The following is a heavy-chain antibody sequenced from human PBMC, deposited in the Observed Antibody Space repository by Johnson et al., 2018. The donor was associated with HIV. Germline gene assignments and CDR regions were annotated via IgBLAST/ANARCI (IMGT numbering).Heavy chain of an antibody. Sequence: VQLVESGGGLVQPGGSLRLSCAVSGFIFSSYWMSWVRQAPGKGLEWVANIKQDGSEKYYVDSVKGRFTISRDNAKNSLYLQMNSLRAEDTAVYYCARETGDPVVPAARDAFDIWCQGTMVTVSS. CDR3: ARETGDPVVPAARDAFDI. V-gene: IGHV3-7*01. CDR1: GFIFSSYW. J-gene: IGHJ3*02. CDR2: IKQDGSEK. D-gene: IGHD2-2*01.